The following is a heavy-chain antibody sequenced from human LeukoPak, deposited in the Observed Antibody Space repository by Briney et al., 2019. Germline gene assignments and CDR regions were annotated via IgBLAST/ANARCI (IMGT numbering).Heavy chain of an antibody. CDR3: ARKSIRGQLIHY. J-gene: IGHJ4*02. D-gene: IGHD6-13*01. Sequence: SETLSLTCAVYGGSFSGYYWSWIRQPPGKGLEWIGEINHSGSTNYNPSLKSRVTISVDTSKNQFSLKLSSVTAADTAVYYCARKSIRGQLIHYWGQGTLVTASS. CDR1: GGSFSGYY. CDR2: INHSGST. V-gene: IGHV4-34*01.